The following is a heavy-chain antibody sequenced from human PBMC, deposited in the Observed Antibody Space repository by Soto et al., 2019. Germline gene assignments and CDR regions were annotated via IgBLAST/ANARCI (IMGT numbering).Heavy chain of an antibody. CDR3: TRGYGDYVRDY. D-gene: IGHD4-17*01. Sequence: EVQLVESGGGLVQPGESLKLSCAVSGFTFSGSAMHWVRQASGKGLEWVGRIRSKANNYATAYAASVKGRFTMSRDDSKNTAYLQMNSLKSEDTAVYYCTRGYGDYVRDYWGQGNLVTVSS. CDR1: GFTFSGSA. V-gene: IGHV3-73*01. CDR2: IRSKANNYAT. J-gene: IGHJ4*02.